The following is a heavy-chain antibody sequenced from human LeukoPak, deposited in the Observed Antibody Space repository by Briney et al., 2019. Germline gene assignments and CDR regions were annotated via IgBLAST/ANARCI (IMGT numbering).Heavy chain of an antibody. CDR3: AKDRGSSWYGNYYYYYYMDV. J-gene: IGHJ6*03. CDR2: ISGSGGST. CDR1: GFTFSSYA. Sequence: PGGSLRLSCAASGFTFSSYAMSWVRQAPGKGLEWVSAISGSGGSTYYADSVKGRFTISRDNSKNTLYLQMNSLRAEDTAVYYCAKDRGSSWYGNYYYYYYMDVWGKGTTVTVSS. V-gene: IGHV3-23*01. D-gene: IGHD6-13*01.